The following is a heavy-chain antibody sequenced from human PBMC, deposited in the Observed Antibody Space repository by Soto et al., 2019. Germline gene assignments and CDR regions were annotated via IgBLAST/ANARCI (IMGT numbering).Heavy chain of an antibody. CDR1: VNPLTGFI. CDR2: ISAYNGNT. Sequence: QVQLVQSGAEVKKPGAQVRVSGKALVNPLTGFILPWVRQALGQGLEWMGWISAYNGNTNYAQKLQGRVTMTTDTSTSTAYMELRSLRSDDTAVYYCARDSPPPREWGQGTLVTVSS. V-gene: IGHV1-18*01. J-gene: IGHJ4*02. CDR3: ARDSPPPRE.